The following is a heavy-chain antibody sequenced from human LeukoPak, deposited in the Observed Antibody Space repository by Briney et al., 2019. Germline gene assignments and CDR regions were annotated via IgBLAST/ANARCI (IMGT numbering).Heavy chain of an antibody. J-gene: IGHJ6*02. CDR1: GFTVSSNY. V-gene: IGHV3-66*01. Sequence: GGSLRLSCAASGFTVSSNYMSWVRQAPGKGLEWVSVIYSGGSTYYADSVKGRFTISRDNSKNTLYLQMNSLRAEDTAVYYCARDRPLLLGYCSGGSCAYGMDVWGQGTTVTVSS. CDR2: IYSGGST. D-gene: IGHD2-15*01. CDR3: ARDRPLLLGYCSGGSCAYGMDV.